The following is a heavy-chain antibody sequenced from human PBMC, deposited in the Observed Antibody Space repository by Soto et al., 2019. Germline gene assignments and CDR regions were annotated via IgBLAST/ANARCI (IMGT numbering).Heavy chain of an antibody. J-gene: IGHJ5*02. V-gene: IGHV1-46*03. D-gene: IGHD3-10*01. Sequence: QVQLVQSGAEVKKPGASVKVSCKASGYTFTSYYMHWVRQAPGQGLEWMGIINPSGGSTSYAQKFQGRVTRTRDTSTSTVYMELSSLRSEDTAVYYCARAYGSGSPNGWFDPWGQGTLVTVSS. CDR3: ARAYGSGSPNGWFDP. CDR1: GYTFTSYY. CDR2: INPSGGST.